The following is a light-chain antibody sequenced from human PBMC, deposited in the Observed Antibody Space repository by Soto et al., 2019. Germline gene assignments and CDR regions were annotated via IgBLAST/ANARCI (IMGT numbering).Light chain of an antibody. V-gene: IGKV1-27*01. CDR1: QGIGNY. CDR3: QHYDTAPLT. CDR2: AAS. J-gene: IGKJ4*01. Sequence: DIQMTQSPSSLSASVGDRVTITCRASQGIGNYLTWYQQKPGKVPKLLIYAASTLQSGVPSRFSGSGSGPDFTLTISSLQPEDVATYYCQHYDTAPLTFGGGTKVEIK.